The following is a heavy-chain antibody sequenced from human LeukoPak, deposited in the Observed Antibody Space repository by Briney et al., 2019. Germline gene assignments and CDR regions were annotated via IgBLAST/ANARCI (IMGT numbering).Heavy chain of an antibody. J-gene: IGHJ4*02. CDR3: ARDIGGNYRGYFDF. D-gene: IGHD1-26*01. CDR2: IYSGGST. V-gene: IGHV3-66*01. Sequence: PSETLSLTCTVSGGSISSYYWSWIRQPPGKGLEWVSVIYSGGSTYYADSVKGRFTISRDNSKNTLYLQMNSLRAEDTAVYYCARDIGGNYRGYFDFWGQGTLVTVSS. CDR1: GGSISSYY.